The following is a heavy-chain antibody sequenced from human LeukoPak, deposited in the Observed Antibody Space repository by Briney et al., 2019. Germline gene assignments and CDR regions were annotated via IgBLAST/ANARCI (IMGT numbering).Heavy chain of an antibody. CDR1: GGSISSFY. CDR3: ARGQEGSGSLSRFDP. CDR2: INTSGST. V-gene: IGHV4-4*07. D-gene: IGHD2-15*01. Sequence: KPSETLSLTCTVSGGSISSFYWSWIRQPAGKGLEWIGRINTSGSTNYNPSLKSRVTISVDKSNNQFSLSLRSVTAADTAVYYCARGQEGSGSLSRFDPWGQGALVTVSS. J-gene: IGHJ5*02.